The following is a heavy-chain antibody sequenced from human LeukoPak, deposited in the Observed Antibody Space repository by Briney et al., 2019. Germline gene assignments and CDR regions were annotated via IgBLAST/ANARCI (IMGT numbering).Heavy chain of an antibody. D-gene: IGHD2-21*02. Sequence: GGSLRLSCAASGFTVNNNFMIWVRQAPGKGLEWVSLIYSGGTTYYADSVKGRFTISRDNSKNTLYLQMNSLRAEDTAVYYCARVEGDYYYYYYMDVRGKGTTVTVSS. V-gene: IGHV3-53*01. CDR3: ARVEGDYYYYYYMDV. CDR1: GFTVNNNF. J-gene: IGHJ6*03. CDR2: IYSGGTT.